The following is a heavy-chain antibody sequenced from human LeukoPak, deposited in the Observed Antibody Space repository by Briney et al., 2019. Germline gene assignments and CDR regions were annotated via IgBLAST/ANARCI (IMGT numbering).Heavy chain of an antibody. CDR3: ARELREAIRFDP. V-gene: IGHV3-7*01. CDR1: GFTFSSYW. J-gene: IGHJ5*02. CDR2: IKQDGSEK. Sequence: PGGSLRLSCAASGFTFSSYWMSWVRQPPGKGLEWVANIKQDGSEKYYVDSVKGRFTISRDNAKNSLYLQMNSLRAEDTAVYYCARELREAIRFDPWGQGTLVTVYS. D-gene: IGHD3-3*01.